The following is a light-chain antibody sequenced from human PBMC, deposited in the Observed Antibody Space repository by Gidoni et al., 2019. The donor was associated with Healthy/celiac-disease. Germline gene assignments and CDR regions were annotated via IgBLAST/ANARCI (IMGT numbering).Light chain of an antibody. CDR2: KVS. V-gene: IGKV2-30*01. J-gene: IGKJ3*01. CDR1: QSLVYSDGNTY. CDR3: MQGIQWPFT. Sequence: DVVMTQSPLSLPVTLGQPASISCKSSQSLVYSDGNTYLNWFQQRPGQSPRRLMYKVSNRDSGVPDRFSGSGSGTDFTLKISRVEAEDVGVYYCMQGIQWPFTFGPGTKVDIK.